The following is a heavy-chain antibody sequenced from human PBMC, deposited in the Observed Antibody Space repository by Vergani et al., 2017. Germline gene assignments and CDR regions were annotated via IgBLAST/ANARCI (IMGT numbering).Heavy chain of an antibody. D-gene: IGHD3-16*02. J-gene: IGHJ3*02. Sequence: QLQLQESGPGLVKPSETLSLTCTVSGGSISSSSYYWGCIRQPPGKGLEWIGSIYYSGSTYYNPSLKSRVTISVDTSKNQFSLKLSSVTAADTAVYYCAREGPHYVWGSYREKHHAFDIWAKGQWSPSLQ. CDR2: IYYSGST. CDR3: AREGPHYVWGSYREKHHAFDI. V-gene: IGHV4-39*07. CDR1: GGSISSSSYY.